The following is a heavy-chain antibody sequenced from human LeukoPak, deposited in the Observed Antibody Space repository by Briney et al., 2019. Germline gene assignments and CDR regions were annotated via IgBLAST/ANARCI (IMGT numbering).Heavy chain of an antibody. Sequence: PGGSLRLSCAASGFTFSSYSMNWVRQAPGKGLEWVSSISSSSSYIYYADSVKGRFTISRDNAKNSLYLQMNSLRAEDTAVYYCAKAPPYKKYFDYWGQGTLVTVSS. CDR1: GFTFSSYS. V-gene: IGHV3-21*01. CDR3: AKAPPYKKYFDY. J-gene: IGHJ4*02. CDR2: ISSSSSYI. D-gene: IGHD1-1*01.